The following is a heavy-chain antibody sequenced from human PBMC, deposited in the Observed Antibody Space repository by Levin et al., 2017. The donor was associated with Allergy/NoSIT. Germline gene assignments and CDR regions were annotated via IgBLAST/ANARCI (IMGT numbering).Heavy chain of an antibody. V-gene: IGHV4-39*07. CDR1: GGSIRDDSYY. Sequence: SSQTLSLPCTVSGGSIRDDSYYWAWVRQPPGKGLEWVGSIYYDGSAYYNPSLKTRLPISVDTSKNQFSLRLNSVTAADTAVYYCAGEPNSPYYYHYGLDVWGPGTTVTVSS. J-gene: IGHJ6*02. CDR3: AGEPNSPYYYHYGLDV. D-gene: IGHD2/OR15-2a*01. CDR2: IYYDGSA.